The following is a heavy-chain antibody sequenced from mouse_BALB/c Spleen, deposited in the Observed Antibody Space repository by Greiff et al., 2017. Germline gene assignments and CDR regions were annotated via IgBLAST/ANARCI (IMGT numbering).Heavy chain of an antibody. Sequence: EVQLVESGGDLVKPGGSLKLSCAASGFTFSSYGMSWVRQTPDKRLEWVATISSGGSYTYYPDTVKGRFTISRDNAKNTLYLQMSSLKSEDTAMYYCARRGVSTGYFDYWGQGTTLTVSS. D-gene: IGHD4-1*02. CDR2: ISSGGSYT. CDR3: ARRGVSTGYFDY. J-gene: IGHJ2*01. CDR1: GFTFSSYG. V-gene: IGHV5-6*01.